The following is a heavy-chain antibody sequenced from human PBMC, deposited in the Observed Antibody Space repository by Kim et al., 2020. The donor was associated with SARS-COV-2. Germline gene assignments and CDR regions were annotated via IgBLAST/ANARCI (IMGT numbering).Heavy chain of an antibody. Sequence: SVKVSCKASGGSFSRYAISWVRQAPGQGLEWMGGIIPVFGTANYAQQFQGRVTISADESTSIFYMEVTSLRSEDKAVYYCAGDRGVVVVAARREVDYYYAMDVWGQGTTVTVSS. V-gene: IGHV1-69*13. D-gene: IGHD2-15*01. J-gene: IGHJ6*02. CDR3: AGDRGVVVVAARREVDYYYAMDV. CDR2: IIPVFGTA. CDR1: GGSFSRYA.